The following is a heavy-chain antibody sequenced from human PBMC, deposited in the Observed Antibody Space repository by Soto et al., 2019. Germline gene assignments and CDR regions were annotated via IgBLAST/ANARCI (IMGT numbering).Heavy chain of an antibody. D-gene: IGHD6-6*01. V-gene: IGHV1-24*01. CDR1: GYTLTELS. J-gene: IGHJ6*02. CDR3: ATGVVGIAARDYYYGMDV. Sequence: ASVKVSCKVSGYTLTELSMHWVRQAPGKGLEWMGGFDPEDGETIYAQKFQGRVTMTEDTSTDTAYMELSSLRSEDTAVYYCATGVVGIAARDYYYGMDVWGQGTTVTVSS. CDR2: FDPEDGET.